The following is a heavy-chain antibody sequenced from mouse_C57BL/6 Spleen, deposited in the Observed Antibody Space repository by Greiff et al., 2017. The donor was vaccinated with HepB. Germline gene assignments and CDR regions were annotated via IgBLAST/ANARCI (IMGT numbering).Heavy chain of an antibody. D-gene: IGHD1-1*01. V-gene: IGHV5-4*01. CDR3: ARDQGYYGSSYDWFAY. Sequence: EVKVVESGGGLVKPGGSLKLSCAASGFTFSSYAMSWVRQTPEKRLEWVATISDGGSYTYYPDNVKGRFTISRDNAKNNLYLQMSHLKSEDTAMYYCARDQGYYGSSYDWFAYWGQGTLVTVSA. CDR2: ISDGGSYT. J-gene: IGHJ3*01. CDR1: GFTFSSYA.